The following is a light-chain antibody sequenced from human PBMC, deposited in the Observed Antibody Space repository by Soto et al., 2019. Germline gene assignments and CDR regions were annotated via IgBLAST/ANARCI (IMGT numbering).Light chain of an antibody. J-gene: IGKJ1*01. Sequence: TQCPSTLSGSVLDRVTITCRASQTISSWLAWYQQKPGQAPRLLIYDASNRATGIPARFSDSGSGTDFTLTISSLEPEDFAVYYCQQRSNWQTFGQGTKVDI. V-gene: IGKV3D-11*02. CDR1: QTISSW. CDR3: QQRSNWQT. CDR2: DAS.